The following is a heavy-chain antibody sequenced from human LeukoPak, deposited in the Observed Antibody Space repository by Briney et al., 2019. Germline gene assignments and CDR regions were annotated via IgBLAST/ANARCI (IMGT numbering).Heavy chain of an antibody. CDR3: ARFNLMITFGGADAFDI. Sequence: SETLSLTCAVYGGSFSGYYWSWVRQPPGKGLEWIGEINHSGSTNYNPSLKSRVTISVDTSKNQFSLKLSSVTAADTAVYYCARFNLMITFGGADAFDIWGQGTMVTVSS. CDR2: INHSGST. J-gene: IGHJ3*02. D-gene: IGHD3-16*01. V-gene: IGHV4-34*01. CDR1: GGSFSGYY.